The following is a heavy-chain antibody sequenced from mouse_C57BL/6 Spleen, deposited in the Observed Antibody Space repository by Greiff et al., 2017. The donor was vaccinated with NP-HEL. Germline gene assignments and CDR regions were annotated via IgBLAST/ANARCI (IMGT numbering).Heavy chain of an antibody. CDR1: GFTFSSYA. J-gene: IGHJ2*01. V-gene: IGHV5-9-1*02. D-gene: IGHD1-1*01. CDR3: TRDRYYGSSYYFDY. Sequence: EVMLVESGEGLVKPGGSLTLSCAASGFTFSSYAMSWVRQTPEKRLEWVAYISSGGDYIYYADTVKGRFTISRDNARNTLYLQMSSLKSEDTAMYYCTRDRYYGSSYYFDYWGQGTTLTVSS. CDR2: ISSGGDYI.